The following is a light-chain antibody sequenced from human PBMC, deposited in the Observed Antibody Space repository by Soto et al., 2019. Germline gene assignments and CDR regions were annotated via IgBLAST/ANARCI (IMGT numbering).Light chain of an antibody. V-gene: IGKV3-11*01. Sequence: EIVLTQSPGTLSLSPGERATLSCRASQSVSSFLAWYQQKPGQPPRLLIYDVSNRAAGIPARFSGSGSGTDFTLTISSLEPEDFAVYHCLQRTDWPPVYTFGQGTKLEIK. CDR1: QSVSSF. J-gene: IGKJ2*01. CDR2: DVS. CDR3: LQRTDWPPVYT.